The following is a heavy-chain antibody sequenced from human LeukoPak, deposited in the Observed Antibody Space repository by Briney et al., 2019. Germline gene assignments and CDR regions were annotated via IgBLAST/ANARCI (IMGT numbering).Heavy chain of an antibody. J-gene: IGHJ4*02. CDR1: GFTFSSFG. V-gene: IGHV3-23*01. D-gene: IGHD3-22*01. Sequence: GGSLRLSCAASGFTFSSFGMNWVRQAPGKGLEWVSAISGSGGRTFYADSVKGRFAISRDNSKNTVYLQMNSLRAGDTAVYYCANTPTNYYDSSGYYYVEAWGQGTLVTVSS. CDR2: ISGSGGRT. CDR3: ANTPTNYYDSSGYYYVEA.